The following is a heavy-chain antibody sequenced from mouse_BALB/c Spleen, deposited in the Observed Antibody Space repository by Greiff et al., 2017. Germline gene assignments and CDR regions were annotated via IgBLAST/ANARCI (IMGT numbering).Heavy chain of an antibody. CDR3: ASLDFDV. V-gene: IGHV1-7*01. CDR2: INPSTGYT. CDR1: GYTFTSYW. Sequence: VQLQQSGAELAKPGASVKMSCKASGYTFTSYWMHWVKQRPGQGLEWIGYINPSTGYTEYNQKFKDKATLTADKSSSTAYMQLSSLTSEDSAVYYCASLDFDVWGAGTTVTVSS. J-gene: IGHJ1*01.